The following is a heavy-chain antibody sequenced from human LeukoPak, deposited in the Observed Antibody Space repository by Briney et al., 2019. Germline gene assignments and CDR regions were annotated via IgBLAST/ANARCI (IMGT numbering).Heavy chain of an antibody. CDR1: GFTVSSND. CDR2: INHSGST. Sequence: PGGSLRLSCAASGFTVSSNDMSWIRQPPGKGLEWIGKINHSGSTNYNPSLKSRVTISVDTSKNQFSLKLSSVTAADTAVYYCARGYCSGGSCYSPAPIDYWGQGTLVTVSS. V-gene: IGHV4-34*08. CDR3: ARGYCSGGSCYSPAPIDY. D-gene: IGHD2-15*01. J-gene: IGHJ4*02.